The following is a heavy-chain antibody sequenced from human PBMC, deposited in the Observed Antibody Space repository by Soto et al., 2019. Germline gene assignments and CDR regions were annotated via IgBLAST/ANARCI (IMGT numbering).Heavy chain of an antibody. CDR1: GWSFTSYW. D-gene: IGHD3-10*01. V-gene: IGHV5-51*01. J-gene: IGHJ6*02. CDR3: AGGGVRGVITRTRDYYGMDV. Sequence: ESLKISGKGCGWSFTSYWIGWVRQMPGKGLEWMGIIYPGDSDTRYSPSFQGQVTISADKSISTAYLQWSSLKASDTAMYYCAGGGVRGVITRTRDYYGMDVWGQGTLVTVSS. CDR2: IYPGDSDT.